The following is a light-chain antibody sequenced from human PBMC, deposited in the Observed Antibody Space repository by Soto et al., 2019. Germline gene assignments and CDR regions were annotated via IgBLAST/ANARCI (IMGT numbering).Light chain of an antibody. V-gene: IGKV4-1*01. Sequence: DIVMTQSPDSLAVSLGERATINCKSSQSVLFSSNNKNYLAWYQQKPGQPPKLLIYWASTRESGVPNRFSGSGSGTDFTHTISSPQAEDVAVYYCQQSYSTPMTFGQGTRLEIK. J-gene: IGKJ5*01. CDR2: WAS. CDR1: QSVLFSSNNKNY. CDR3: QQSYSTPMT.